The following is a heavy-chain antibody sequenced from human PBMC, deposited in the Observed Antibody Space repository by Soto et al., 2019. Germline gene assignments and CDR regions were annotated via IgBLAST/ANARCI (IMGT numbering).Heavy chain of an antibody. J-gene: IGHJ4*02. CDR1: GGSFSGYY. D-gene: IGHD2-21*02. Sequence: PSETLSLTCAVYGGSFSGYYWSWIRQPPGKGLEWIGEINHSGSTNYNPSLKSRVTISVDTSKNQFSLKLSSVTAADTAVYYCARGRTYTDCGGDCYPRVFDYWGQGTLVS. V-gene: IGHV4-34*01. CDR3: ARGRTYTDCGGDCYPRVFDY. CDR2: INHSGST.